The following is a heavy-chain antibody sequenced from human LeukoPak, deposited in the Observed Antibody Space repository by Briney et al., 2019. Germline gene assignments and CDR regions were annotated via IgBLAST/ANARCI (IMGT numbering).Heavy chain of an antibody. Sequence: SVTVSCKASGGTFSSYAISWVRQAPGQGLEWMGRIIPILGIANYAQKFQGRVTITADQSTSTAYMELSSLRSEDTAVYYCARAPYSSGWPVFDPWGQGTLVTVSS. J-gene: IGHJ5*02. CDR1: GGTFSSYA. CDR3: ARAPYSSGWPVFDP. CDR2: IIPILGIA. D-gene: IGHD6-19*01. V-gene: IGHV1-69*04.